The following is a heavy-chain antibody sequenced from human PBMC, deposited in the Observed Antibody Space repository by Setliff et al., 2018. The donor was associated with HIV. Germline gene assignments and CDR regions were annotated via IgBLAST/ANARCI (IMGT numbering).Heavy chain of an antibody. CDR2: ISAHNGHT. Sequence: ASVKVSCKASGYRFTSYAISWVRQAPGQGLEWMGWISAHNGHTNYAQKFQDRVTMSTDTSTTTAFMELRSLISDDTAVYYCARGVPADGYAFDIWGQGTLVTVS. J-gene: IGHJ3*02. CDR1: GYRFTSYA. D-gene: IGHD6-13*01. CDR3: ARGVPADGYAFDI. V-gene: IGHV1-18*01.